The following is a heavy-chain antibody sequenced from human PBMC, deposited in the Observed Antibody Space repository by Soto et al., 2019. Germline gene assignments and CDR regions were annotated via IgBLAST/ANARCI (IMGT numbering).Heavy chain of an antibody. Sequence: QVQLVQSGAEVKKPGSSVKVSCKASGGTFSSYAISWVRQAPGQGLEWMGGIIPIFGTANYAQKFQGRVTITADESTSTAYMELSSLRSEDTAVYYCARVATMVRGGFYYYDGMDVWGQGTTVTVSS. V-gene: IGHV1-69*01. D-gene: IGHD3-10*01. CDR1: GGTFSSYA. J-gene: IGHJ6*02. CDR2: IIPIFGTA. CDR3: ARVATMVRGGFYYYDGMDV.